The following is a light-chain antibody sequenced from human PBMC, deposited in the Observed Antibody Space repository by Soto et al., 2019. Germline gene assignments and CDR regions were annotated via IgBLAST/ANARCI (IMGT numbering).Light chain of an antibody. CDR3: QQYGSSRWT. Sequence: EIVLTQSPGTLSLSPGERATLSCRASQSVSSSYLAWYQQKPGQAPRLLIYGASTRATGIPDRFSGSGSGTDFTLTISTLEPEDLAVYYGQQYGSSRWTFGQGTKVEFK. CDR2: GAS. CDR1: QSVSSSY. V-gene: IGKV3-20*01. J-gene: IGKJ1*01.